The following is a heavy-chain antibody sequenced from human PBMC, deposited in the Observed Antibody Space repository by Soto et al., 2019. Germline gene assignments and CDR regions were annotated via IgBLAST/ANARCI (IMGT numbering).Heavy chain of an antibody. J-gene: IGHJ4*02. D-gene: IGHD1-7*01. V-gene: IGHV4-4*07. CDR2: ISINGNS. Sequence: QVQVKESGPGLVKPSETLSLTCTVSGGSITDYSWSWIRQSAGKGLEWLGRISINGNSHYHRTIRSRVTKYIETSKNQFSLNLRSVTAADTAVYYCAGESGDNWTYEVDWGQGTLVTVSS. CDR1: GGSITDYS. CDR3: AGESGDNWTYEVD.